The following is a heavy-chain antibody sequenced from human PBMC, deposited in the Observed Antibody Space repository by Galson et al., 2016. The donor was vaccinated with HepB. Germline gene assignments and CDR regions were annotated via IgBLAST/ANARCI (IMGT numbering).Heavy chain of an antibody. Sequence: QSGAEVKKPGDSLKISCKASGYNFRTYWIVWVRQMPGKGLEWMGIIYTGDSDSRYSPSFQGQVTFSADKSISTAYLQWSSLRASDTAMYYCARTSYYDSSGYQQVDSWGQGTQVTVSS. CDR3: ARTSYYDSSGYQQVDS. CDR1: GYNFRTYW. J-gene: IGHJ4*02. V-gene: IGHV5-51*01. D-gene: IGHD3-22*01. CDR2: IYTGDSDS.